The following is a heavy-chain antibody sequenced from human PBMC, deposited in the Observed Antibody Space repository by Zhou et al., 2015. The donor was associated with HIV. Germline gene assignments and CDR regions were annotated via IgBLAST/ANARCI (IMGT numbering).Heavy chain of an antibody. J-gene: IGHJ4*02. CDR1: GGTFSSYA. CDR3: AREKGTVTPTDY. V-gene: IGHV1-69*01. CDR2: IIPIFGTA. D-gene: IGHD4-23*01. Sequence: QVQLVQSGAEVKKPGSSVKVSCKASGGTFSSYAISWVRQAPGQGLEWMGGIIPIFGTANYAQKFQGRVTITADESTSTAYMELRSLRSDDTAVYYFAREKGTVTPTDYWGQGTLVTVSS.